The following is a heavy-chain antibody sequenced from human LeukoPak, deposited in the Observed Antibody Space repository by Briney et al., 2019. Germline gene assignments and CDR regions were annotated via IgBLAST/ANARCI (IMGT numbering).Heavy chain of an antibody. CDR1: GFIFSNYG. Sequence: GGSLRLSCEAAGFIFSNYGIYWVRQAPGKGLEWVAVIWYDGSNKYYADSVKGRFTISRDNSKNTLYLQMNSLRAEDTAVYYCARDGIATVTINFDYWGQGTLVTVSS. D-gene: IGHD4-17*01. V-gene: IGHV3-33*01. CDR2: IWYDGSNK. J-gene: IGHJ4*02. CDR3: ARDGIATVTINFDY.